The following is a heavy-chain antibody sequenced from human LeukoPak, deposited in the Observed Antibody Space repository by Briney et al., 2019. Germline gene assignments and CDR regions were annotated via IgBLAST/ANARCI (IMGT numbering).Heavy chain of an antibody. J-gene: IGHJ6*03. V-gene: IGHV3-30*09. D-gene: IGHD3-10*01. CDR1: GFTFSSFA. CDR2: ISYDGRNK. Sequence: PGGSLRLSCAASGFTFSSFAIHWVRQAPGKGLEWVAVISYDGRNKNYADSVKGRFAISRDNAKNTLDLNLSSLRTEDTAVYYCARDPLGDYYGSGNHMDVWGKGTMVTVSS. CDR3: ARDPLGDYYGSGNHMDV.